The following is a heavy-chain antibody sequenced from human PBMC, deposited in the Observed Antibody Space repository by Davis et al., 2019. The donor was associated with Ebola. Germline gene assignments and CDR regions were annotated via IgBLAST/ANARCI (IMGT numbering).Heavy chain of an antibody. Sequence: GESLKISCAASGFTFSSYWMHWVRQAPGKGLEWVAVISYDGSNKYYADSVKGRFTISRDNSKNTLYLQMNSLRAEDTAVYYCARRGVCSGGSCQYYYFDYWGQGTLVTVSS. V-gene: IGHV3-30-3*01. J-gene: IGHJ4*02. CDR1: GFTFSSYW. CDR2: ISYDGSNK. D-gene: IGHD2-15*01. CDR3: ARRGVCSGGSCQYYYFDY.